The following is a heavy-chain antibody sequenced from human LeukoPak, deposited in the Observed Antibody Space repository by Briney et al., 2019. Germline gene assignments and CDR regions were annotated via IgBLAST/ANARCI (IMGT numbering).Heavy chain of an antibody. CDR1: GFTFSSYW. CDR3: VSSYSSSWFYYYYGMDV. J-gene: IGHJ6*02. D-gene: IGHD6-13*01. CDR2: IKQDGSEK. Sequence: GGSLRLSCAASGFTFSSYWMSWVRQAPGKGLEWVANIKQDGSEKYCVDSVKGRFTISRDNAKNSLYLQMNSLRAEDTAVYYCVSSYSSSWFYYYYGMDVWGQGTTVTVSS. V-gene: IGHV3-7*01.